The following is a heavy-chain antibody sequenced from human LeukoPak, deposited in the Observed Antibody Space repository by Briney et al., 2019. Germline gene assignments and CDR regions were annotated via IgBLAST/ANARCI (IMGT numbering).Heavy chain of an antibody. D-gene: IGHD2-2*01. CDR2: IIPIFGTA. Sequence: SVKVSCKASGGTFSSYAISWVRQAPGQGLEWMGGIIPIFGTANYAQKFQGRVTITTGESTSTAYMELSSLRSEDTAVYYCARVVGDVVVVPAAISSGWFDPWGQGTLVTVSS. J-gene: IGHJ5*02. CDR1: GGTFSSYA. V-gene: IGHV1-69*05. CDR3: ARVVGDVVVVPAAISSGWFDP.